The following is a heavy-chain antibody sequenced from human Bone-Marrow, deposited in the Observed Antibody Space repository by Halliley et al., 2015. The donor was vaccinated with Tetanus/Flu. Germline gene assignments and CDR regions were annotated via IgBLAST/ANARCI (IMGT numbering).Heavy chain of an antibody. CDR2: ISYDGSVK. CDR1: GFTFSSYG. V-gene: IGHV3-30*03. CDR3: ASLAPSSSSGGGLDH. J-gene: IGHJ1*01. Sequence: SGFTFSSYGMHWVRQAPGKGLEWVAVISYDGSVKCDADSLRVRITISRDSSKNTLYLELNSLRAADTAVYYCASLAPSSSSGGGLDHWGQGTLVTVSS. D-gene: IGHD6-6*01.